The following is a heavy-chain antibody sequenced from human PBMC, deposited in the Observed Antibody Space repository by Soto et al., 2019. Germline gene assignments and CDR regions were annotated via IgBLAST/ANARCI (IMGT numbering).Heavy chain of an antibody. J-gene: IGHJ4*02. V-gene: IGHV3-48*04. CDR1: GFTFSTYN. D-gene: IGHD6-13*01. CDR2: VRSSGTTK. Sequence: GGSLRLSCAASGFTFSTYNMNWVRQAPGKGLEWLSFVRSSGTTKYYADSVKGRFTISRDNAKNSLYLQLNSLRAEDTAVYYCARDRAGPQNSSSWYGYYYYWGQGNMVTVSS. CDR3: ARDRAGPQNSSSWYGYYYY.